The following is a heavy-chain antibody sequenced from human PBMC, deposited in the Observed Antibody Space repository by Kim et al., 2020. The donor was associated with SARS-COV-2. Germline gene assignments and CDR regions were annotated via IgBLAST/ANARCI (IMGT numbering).Heavy chain of an antibody. CDR3: ARGVLWFGEFLRGMDV. CDR1: GGSISSGSYY. CDR2: IYTSGST. D-gene: IGHD3-10*01. Sequence: SETLSLTCTVSGGSISSGSYYWSWIRQPAGKGLEWIGRIYTSGSTNYNPSLKSRVTISVDTSKNQFSLKLSSVTAADTAVYYCARGVLWFGEFLRGMDVWGQGTTVTVSS. J-gene: IGHJ6*02. V-gene: IGHV4-61*02.